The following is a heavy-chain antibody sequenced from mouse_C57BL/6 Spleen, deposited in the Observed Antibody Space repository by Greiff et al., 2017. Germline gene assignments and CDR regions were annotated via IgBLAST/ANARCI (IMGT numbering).Heavy chain of an antibody. J-gene: IGHJ2*01. Sequence: VQLQQPGAELVKPGASVKLSCKASGYTFTSYWMHWVKQRPGQGLEWIGMIHPNSGSTNYNEKFKSKATLTVDKSSSTAYMQLSSLTSEDSAVYYCARDGVVDDFDDWGQGTTLTVAS. V-gene: IGHV1-64*01. CDR3: ARDGVVDDFDD. CDR1: GYTFTSYW. D-gene: IGHD1-1*01. CDR2: IHPNSGST.